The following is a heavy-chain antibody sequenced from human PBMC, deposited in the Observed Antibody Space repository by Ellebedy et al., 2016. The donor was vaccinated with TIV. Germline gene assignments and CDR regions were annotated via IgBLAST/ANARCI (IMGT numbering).Heavy chain of an antibody. CDR3: ARSDWRDVDLDRWYFDL. J-gene: IGHJ2*01. Sequence: SETLSLTCGIYGGSFSGNSWSWIRQSPGKGLEWIGEINHRGTTNYNPSLESRVSLSMDTSENQFSVRLNSVTAADTAVYYCARSDWRDVDLDRWYFDLWGRGTLVTVST. V-gene: IGHV4-34*01. CDR2: INHRGTT. CDR1: GGSFSGNS. D-gene: IGHD2-21*01.